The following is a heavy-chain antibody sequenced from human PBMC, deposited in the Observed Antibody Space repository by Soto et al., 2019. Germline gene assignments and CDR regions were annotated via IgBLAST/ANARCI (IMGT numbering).Heavy chain of an antibody. CDR3: ARHREGGYDYYYYGMDV. J-gene: IGHJ6*02. CDR2: IYYSGST. Sequence: SETLSLTCTVSGDSMSRGDYYWSWIRQPPGKGLEWIGSIYYSGSTYYNPSLKSRVTISVDTSKNQFSLKLSSVTAADTAVYYCARHREGGYDYYYYGMDVWGQGTTVTVSS. V-gene: IGHV4-39*01. D-gene: IGHD5-12*01. CDR1: GDSMSRGDYY.